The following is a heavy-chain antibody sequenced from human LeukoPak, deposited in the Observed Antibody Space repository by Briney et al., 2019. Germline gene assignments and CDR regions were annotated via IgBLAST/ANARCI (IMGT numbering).Heavy chain of an antibody. CDR2: ISNDGGGT. CDR1: GFIFNNYG. CDR3: AKGSSGYFFDL. V-gene: IGHV3-23*01. Sequence: GSLRLSCAASGFIFNNYGLVWVRQAPGKGLEWVSAISNDGGGTTYADFVKGRFSVSRDNSKNTLFLQMNSLRAEDTALYYCAKGSSGYFFDLWGQGTLVTVSS. D-gene: IGHD3-22*01. J-gene: IGHJ4*02.